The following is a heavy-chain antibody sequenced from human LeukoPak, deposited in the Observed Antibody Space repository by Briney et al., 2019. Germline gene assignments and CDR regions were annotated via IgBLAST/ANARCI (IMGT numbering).Heavy chain of an antibody. CDR1: GYTFTGYY. CDR3: APSGRDGYNPEYYFDY. Sequence: ASVKVSCKTSGYTFTGYYMHWVRQAPGQGLEWMGWINPKSGGTSYAQKFQGRVTMTRDTSINTAYMEVNRLRSDDTAVYYCAPSGRDGYNPEYYFDYWGQGTLVTVSS. D-gene: IGHD5-24*01. CDR2: INPKSGGT. V-gene: IGHV1-2*02. J-gene: IGHJ4*02.